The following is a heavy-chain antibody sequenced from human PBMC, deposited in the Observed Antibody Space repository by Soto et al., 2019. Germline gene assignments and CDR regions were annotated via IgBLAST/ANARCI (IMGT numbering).Heavy chain of an antibody. Sequence: GGSLRLSCAASGFTFSSYAMSWVRQAPGKGLEWVSAISGSGGSTYYADSVKGRFTISRDNSKNTLYLQMNSLRAEDTAVYYCALLPTFGVVMSSWGQGTLVTVSS. V-gene: IGHV3-23*01. D-gene: IGHD3-3*01. CDR3: ALLPTFGVVMSS. J-gene: IGHJ4*02. CDR2: ISGSGGST. CDR1: GFTFSSYA.